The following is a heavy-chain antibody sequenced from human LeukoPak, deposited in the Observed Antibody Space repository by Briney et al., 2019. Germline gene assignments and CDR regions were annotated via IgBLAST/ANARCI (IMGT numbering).Heavy chain of an antibody. Sequence: GSVKVSCKASGYTFTGYYMHWVRQAPGQGHEWMGWINPNSGGTNYAQKFQGRVTMTRDTSISTAYMELSRLRSDDTAVYYRARDLSSWFSYYFDYWGQGSLVTVSS. D-gene: IGHD6-13*01. V-gene: IGHV1-2*02. CDR1: GYTFTGYY. J-gene: IGHJ4*02. CDR3: ARDLSSWFSYYFDY. CDR2: INPNSGGT.